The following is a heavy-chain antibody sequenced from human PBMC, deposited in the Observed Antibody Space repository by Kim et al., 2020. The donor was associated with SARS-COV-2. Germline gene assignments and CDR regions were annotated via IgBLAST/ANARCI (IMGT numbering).Heavy chain of an antibody. J-gene: IGHJ4*02. V-gene: IGHV3-23*01. CDR2: ISNSADAT. D-gene: IGHD2-2*01. Sequence: GSLRLSCAASGFTFSSFGMSWVRQAPGKGLEWVSAISNSADATNYADSVKGRFTISRDSSKNTLFLQMNSLRADDTAVYYCAKRIGTVVDTGQFNFDSWGQGTLVTVSS. CDR3: AKRIGTVVDTGQFNFDS. CDR1: GFTFSSFG.